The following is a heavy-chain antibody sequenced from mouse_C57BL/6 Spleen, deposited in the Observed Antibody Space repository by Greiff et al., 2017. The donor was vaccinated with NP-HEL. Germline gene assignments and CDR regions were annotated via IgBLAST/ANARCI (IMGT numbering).Heavy chain of an antibody. CDR3: ARRYYSAYYFDY. CDR2: INYDGSST. CDR1: GFTFSDYY. D-gene: IGHD2-12*01. Sequence: DVKLVESEGGLVQPGSSMKLSCTASGFTFSDYYMAWVRQVPEKGLEWVANINYDGSSTYYLDSLKSRFIISRDNAKNILYLQMSSLKSEDTATYYCARRYYSAYYFDYWGQGTTLTVSS. V-gene: IGHV5-16*02. J-gene: IGHJ2*01.